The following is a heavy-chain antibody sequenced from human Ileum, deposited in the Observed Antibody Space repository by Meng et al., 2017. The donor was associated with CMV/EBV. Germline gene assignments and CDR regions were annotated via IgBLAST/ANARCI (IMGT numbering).Heavy chain of an antibody. V-gene: IGHV3-9*01. J-gene: IGHJ1*01. Sequence: GGSLRLSCAASGFTFDGYAMHWVRQAPGKGLEWVSGISWNSGATGYADSVKGRFTISRDNAKNSLYLHMNSLRAEDTALYYCAKAVTTFCTSTTCALGVYFRHWGPGTLVTVSS. CDR2: ISWNSGAT. CDR1: GFTFDGYA. CDR3: AKAVTTFCTSTTCALGVYFRH. D-gene: IGHD2-2*01.